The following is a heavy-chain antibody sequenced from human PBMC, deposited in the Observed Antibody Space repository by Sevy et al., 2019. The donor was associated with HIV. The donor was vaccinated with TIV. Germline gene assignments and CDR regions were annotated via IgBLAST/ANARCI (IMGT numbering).Heavy chain of an antibody. CDR3: AKNTASAVTGGFDY. J-gene: IGHJ4*02. CDR1: GFTFSYYG. D-gene: IGHD6-19*01. CDR2: IGYDGTDK. V-gene: IGHV3-30*02. Sequence: GGSLRLSCTASGFTFSYYGMHWVRQTPGKGLEWVAFIGYDGTDKYYSDSVKGRFAISTDNSKNTLFLQMNSLRTEDTAIYYCAKNTASAVTGGFDYWGQGALVTVSS.